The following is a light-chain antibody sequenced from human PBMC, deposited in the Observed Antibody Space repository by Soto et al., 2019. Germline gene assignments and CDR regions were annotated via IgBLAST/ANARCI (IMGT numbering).Light chain of an antibody. CDR3: QTWGTGTVV. J-gene: IGLJ2*01. Sequence: QPVLTQSPSASASLGASVKLTCTLSSGHSRYAIAWHQQQPEKGPRYLMKLNSDGSHSKGDGIPDRFSGSSSGAERYLTISRLQSEDEADYYCQTWGTGTVVFGGGTKLTVL. V-gene: IGLV4-69*01. CDR2: LNSDGSH. CDR1: SGHSRYA.